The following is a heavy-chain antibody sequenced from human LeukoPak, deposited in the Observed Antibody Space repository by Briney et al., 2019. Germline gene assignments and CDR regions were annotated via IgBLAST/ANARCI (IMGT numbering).Heavy chain of an antibody. CDR3: ARVTGYMIEDYFDY. CDR2: IYYSGST. J-gene: IGHJ4*02. V-gene: IGHV4-59*01. CDR1: GGSISSYY. Sequence: SETLSLTCTVSGGSISSYYWSWIRQSPGKGLEWIGYIYYSGSTNYNPSLKSRVTISVDTSKNQFSLRLSSVTAADTAVYYCARVTGYMIEDYFDYWGQGTLVTVSS. D-gene: IGHD3-22*01.